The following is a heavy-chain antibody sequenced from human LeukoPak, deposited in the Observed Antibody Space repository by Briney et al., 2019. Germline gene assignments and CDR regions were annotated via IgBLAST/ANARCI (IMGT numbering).Heavy chain of an antibody. J-gene: IGHJ4*02. CDR2: IRSTANGYAT. Sequence: GGSLRLSCAASGFTFSGSALHWVRQASGKGLEWVGRIRSTANGYATAYAASVKGRFTISRDDSKNTLYLQMNSLRAEDTAVYYCAKDGMYSSSSSYYFDYWGQGTLVTVSS. V-gene: IGHV3-73*01. D-gene: IGHD6-6*01. CDR1: GFTFSGSA. CDR3: AKDGMYSSSSSYYFDY.